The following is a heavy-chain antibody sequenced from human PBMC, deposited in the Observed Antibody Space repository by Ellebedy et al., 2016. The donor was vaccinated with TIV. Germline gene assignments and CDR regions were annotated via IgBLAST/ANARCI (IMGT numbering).Heavy chain of an antibody. V-gene: IGHV3-23*05. J-gene: IGHJ4*02. CDR3: ARRGRGAVGFDY. Sequence: GGSLRLSXAASGLTFSVYAMTWVRQAPGKGLEWISAIGGLDTATYYADSVKGRFTISRDNSKDTLYLQMNSLRAEDTAVYYCARRGRGAVGFDYWGQGTLVTVSS. D-gene: IGHD1-26*01. CDR2: IGGLDTAT. CDR1: GLTFSVYA.